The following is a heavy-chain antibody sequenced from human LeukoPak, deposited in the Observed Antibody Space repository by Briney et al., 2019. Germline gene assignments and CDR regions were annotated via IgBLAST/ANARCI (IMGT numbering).Heavy chain of an antibody. CDR2: IKEDGGEK. V-gene: IGHV3-7*03. J-gene: IGHJ4*02. Sequence: GGSLRLSCAASGFTFTNYWMSWVRQTPGKGLEWVANIKEDGGEKYYVDSVNGRFTISRDNAKNSLYLQMNGLRAEDTAVYYCAKDPYGDYVRYFDYWGQGTLVTVSS. CDR1: GFTFTNYW. CDR3: AKDPYGDYVRYFDY. D-gene: IGHD4-17*01.